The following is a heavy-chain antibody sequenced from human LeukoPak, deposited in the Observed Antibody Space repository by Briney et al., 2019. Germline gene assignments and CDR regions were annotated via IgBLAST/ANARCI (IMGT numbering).Heavy chain of an antibody. J-gene: IGHJ6*02. CDR2: IYYSGST. Sequence: PSETLSLTCTVSGGSISKANSYWGWIRQSPGKELEWIGYIYYSGSTYYNPSLKSRVTISVDTSKNQFSLKLSSVTAADTAVYYCARVALGIVPARLPLTESYYGMDVWGQGTTVTVSS. CDR1: GGSISKANSY. D-gene: IGHD2-2*01. CDR3: ARVALGIVPARLPLTESYYGMDV. V-gene: IGHV4-30-4*08.